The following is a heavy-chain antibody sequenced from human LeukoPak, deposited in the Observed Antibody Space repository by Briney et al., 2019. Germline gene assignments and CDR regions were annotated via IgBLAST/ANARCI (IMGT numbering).Heavy chain of an antibody. CDR1: GFTFSSYG. CDR2: ISYDGSNK. V-gene: IGHV3-30*18. J-gene: IGHJ6*02. CDR3: AKDGGSYNWNDYGMDV. D-gene: IGHD1-1*01. Sequence: GRSLRLSCAASGFTFSSYGMHWVRQAPGKGLEWVAVISYDGSNKYYADSVKGRFTISRDNPKNTLYLQMNSLRAEDTAVYYCAKDGGSYNWNDYGMDVWGQGTTVTVSS.